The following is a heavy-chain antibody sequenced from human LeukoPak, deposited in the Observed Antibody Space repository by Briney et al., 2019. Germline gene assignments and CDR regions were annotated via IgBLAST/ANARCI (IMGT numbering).Heavy chain of an antibody. D-gene: IGHD3-10*01. CDR2: ISNDLSTI. CDR1: GFTFSDYR. J-gene: IGHJ6*03. CDR3: AKGSGSYFYYYMDV. Sequence: GGSLRLSCAASGFTFSDYRMNWVRQAPGKGLEWISYISNDLSTIHYAASVKGRFTISRDNAKNSLYLQMNSLRAEDMALYYCAKGSGSYFYYYMDVWGKGTTVTVSS. V-gene: IGHV3-48*04.